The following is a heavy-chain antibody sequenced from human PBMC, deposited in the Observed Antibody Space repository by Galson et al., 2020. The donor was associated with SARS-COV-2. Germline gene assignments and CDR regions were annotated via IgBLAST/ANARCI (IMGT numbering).Heavy chain of an antibody. V-gene: IGHV4-59*01. CDR2: IYYSGST. CDR3: ARVGCPKCPYRSSCRAFCWFDP. CDR1: GGSISSYY. Sequence: SETLSLTCPVSGGSISSYYWSWIRQPPGKGLEWNGYIYYSGSTNYNPSLKSRVTISVDTSKNQLSLKLSSVTAADTAGYYCARVGCPKCPYRSSCRAFCWFDPWGQGTLVTVSA. J-gene: IGHJ5*02. D-gene: IGHD6-13*01.